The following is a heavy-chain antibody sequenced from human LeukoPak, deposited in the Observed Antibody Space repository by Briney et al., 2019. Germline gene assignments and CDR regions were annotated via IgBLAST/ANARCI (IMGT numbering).Heavy chain of an antibody. J-gene: IGHJ4*02. Sequence: PGGSLRLSCAASGFTFSSYAMSWVRQAPGRGLEWVSAISGSGGSTYYVDSVKGRFTISRDNSKNTLYLQMNSLSAEDTAVYYCAKEGGNTLCFDYWGQGTLVTVSS. CDR2: ISGSGGST. CDR1: GFTFSSYA. D-gene: IGHD4-23*01. V-gene: IGHV3-23*01. CDR3: AKEGGNTLCFDY.